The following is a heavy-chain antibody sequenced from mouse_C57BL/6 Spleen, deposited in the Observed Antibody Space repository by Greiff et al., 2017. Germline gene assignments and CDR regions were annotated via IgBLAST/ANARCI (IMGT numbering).Heavy chain of an antibody. D-gene: IGHD2-5*01. CDR3: ARWDYSNPFAY. CDR1: GYAFSSSW. J-gene: IGHJ3*01. V-gene: IGHV1-82*01. CDR2: IYPGDGDT. Sequence: VKVVESGPELVKPGASVKISCKASGYAFSSSWMNWVKQRPGKGLEWIGRIYPGDGDTNYNGKFKGKATLTADKSSSTAYMQLSSLTSEDSAVYFCARWDYSNPFAYWGQGTLVTVSA.